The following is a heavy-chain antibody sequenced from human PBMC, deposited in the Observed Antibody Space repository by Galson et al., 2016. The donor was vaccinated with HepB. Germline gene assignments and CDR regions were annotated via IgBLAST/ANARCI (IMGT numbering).Heavy chain of an antibody. V-gene: IGHV3-30*03. D-gene: IGHD6-13*01. J-gene: IGHJ4*02. CDR1: GFTFRSHD. CDR3: ATGASAATDC. Sequence: SLRLSCAVSGFTFRSHDMHWVRQAPGQGLEWVAVIGYDGGKRYYADSVKGRFTVSRDNSKNTLYLQMNSLRADDTAVYYCATGASAATDCWGQGTLVTVSS. CDR2: IGYDGGKR.